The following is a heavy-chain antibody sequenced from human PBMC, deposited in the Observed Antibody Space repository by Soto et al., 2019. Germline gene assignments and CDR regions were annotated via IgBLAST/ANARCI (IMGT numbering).Heavy chain of an antibody. CDR1: GGSISSSDFY. J-gene: IGHJ5*02. Sequence: QLQLQESGPGLVMPSETLSLTCTVSGGSISSSDFYWGWLRQPPGKGLDFIGSMYYSGTTYYNPSLKNRITISVDTSKNQFSLKFISVTAADTAVYYCAVVDSTGNWFDPWGQGALVTVSS. V-gene: IGHV4-39*01. CDR3: AVVDSTGNWFDP. D-gene: IGHD3-22*01. CDR2: MYYSGTT.